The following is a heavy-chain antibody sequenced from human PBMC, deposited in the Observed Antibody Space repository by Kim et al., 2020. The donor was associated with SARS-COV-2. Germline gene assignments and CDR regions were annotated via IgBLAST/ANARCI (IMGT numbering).Heavy chain of an antibody. CDR3: ARGWLRWGFDS. D-gene: IGHD5-12*01. J-gene: IGHJ4*02. Sequence: SQTLSLTCAISGDSLSSDSGGWNWIRQSPSRGLEWLGRTYYKSKWYNDYAVSVKSRLSINPDTSKNQFSLQLNSVTPEDTAVYYCARGWLRWGFDSWGQGTLVTVSS. CDR1: GDSLSSDSGG. CDR2: TYYKSKWYN. V-gene: IGHV6-1*01.